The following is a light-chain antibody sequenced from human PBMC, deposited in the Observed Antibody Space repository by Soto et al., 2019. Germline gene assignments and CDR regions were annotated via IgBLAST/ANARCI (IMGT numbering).Light chain of an antibody. CDR3: QQRSNWPYT. Sequence: EIVLTQSPGTLSLSPGERATLSCRASQSVSSSYLAWYQQKPGQAPRLLIYGASSRATGIPDRFSGSGSGTDFTLTISRLDPEDFAVYYCQQRSNWPYTFGQGTKVDI. V-gene: IGKV3D-20*02. CDR1: QSVSSSY. J-gene: IGKJ2*01. CDR2: GAS.